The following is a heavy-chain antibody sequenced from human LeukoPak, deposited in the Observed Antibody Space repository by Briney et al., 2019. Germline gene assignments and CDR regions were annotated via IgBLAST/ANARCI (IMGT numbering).Heavy chain of an antibody. CDR1: GFTFSKYA. D-gene: IGHD6-13*01. J-gene: IGHJ4*02. V-gene: IGHV3-23*01. CDR3: ARVRVAAAGIHYDY. CDR2: ISGSDAGT. Sequence: GGSLRLSCAASGFTFSKYAMSWVRQAPGKGLEWVSAISGSDAGTYYADSVKGRFTISRDNAKNSLYLQMNSLRAEDTAVYYCARVRVAAAGIHYDYWGQGTLVTVSS.